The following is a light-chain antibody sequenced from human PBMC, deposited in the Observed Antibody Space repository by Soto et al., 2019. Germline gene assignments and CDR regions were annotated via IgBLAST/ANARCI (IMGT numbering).Light chain of an antibody. CDR1: NSNIVAGYD. CDR2: GNN. CDR3: QSYDSSLSGGV. J-gene: IGLJ1*01. V-gene: IGLV1-40*01. Sequence: QSALTQPPSVSGAPGQRVTISCTGTNSNIVAGYDVHWYQHLPGRAPRLLIYGNNNRPSGVPDRFSGSKSGTSASLAITGLQTEDEADYYCQSYDSSLSGGVFGTGTKVTVL.